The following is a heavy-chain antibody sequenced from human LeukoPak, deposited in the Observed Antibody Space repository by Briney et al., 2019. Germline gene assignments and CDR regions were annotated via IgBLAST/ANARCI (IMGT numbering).Heavy chain of an antibody. D-gene: IGHD4-17*01. CDR3: ARSAWIYGDYVSWFDP. CDR1: GFTSDDYG. V-gene: IGHV3-20*01. Sequence: PGGSLRLSCAASGFTSDDYGMSWVRQAPGKGLEWVSGINWNGGSTGYADSVKGRFTISRDNAKNSLYLQMNSLRAEDTALYHCARSAWIYGDYVSWFDPWGQGTLVTVSS. J-gene: IGHJ5*02. CDR2: INWNGGST.